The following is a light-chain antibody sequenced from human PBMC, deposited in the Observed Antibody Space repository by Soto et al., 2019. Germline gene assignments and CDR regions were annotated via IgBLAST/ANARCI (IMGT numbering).Light chain of an antibody. CDR1: QSISSW. CDR2: KAS. V-gene: IGKV1-5*03. CDR3: QQYNSLWT. J-gene: IGKJ1*01. Sequence: DIQMTQSPSTLSASVGDRVTITCRASQSISSWLAWYQQKPGKAPKLLIYKASSLESRVPSRFSGSGSGTEFTLTISSLQPDDFETYYCQQYNSLWTFGQGTKVEIK.